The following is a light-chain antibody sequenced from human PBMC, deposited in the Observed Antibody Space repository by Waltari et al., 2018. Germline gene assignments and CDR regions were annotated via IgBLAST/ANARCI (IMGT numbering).Light chain of an antibody. CDR3: QQSKNAPLT. CDR2: AAS. J-gene: IGKJ4*01. Sequence: DIQMTHSPSSLSASVGYRVSIACRASQYISDDLNWYQQKPGKAHKLLISAASSLQSGVPSRFSGSGYGKVFTLTISNLQPEDFATYYCQQSKNAPLTFGGGTRVEI. V-gene: IGKV1-39*01. CDR1: QYISDD.